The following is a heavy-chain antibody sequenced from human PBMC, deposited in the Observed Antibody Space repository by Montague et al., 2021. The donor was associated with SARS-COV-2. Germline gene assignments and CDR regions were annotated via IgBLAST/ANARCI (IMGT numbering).Heavy chain of an antibody. D-gene: IGHD5-18*01. Sequence: SLRLSCAASGFTFDDYAMRWVRQAPGKGLEWVSLISWDDGSTYYADSVKGRFTISRDNSKNSLYLQMNSLRAEDTALYYCAKDIQQYSYYYGMDVWGQGTTVTVSS. CDR3: AKDIQQYSYYYGMDV. CDR1: GFTFDDYA. CDR2: ISWDDGST. V-gene: IGHV3-43D*03. J-gene: IGHJ6*02.